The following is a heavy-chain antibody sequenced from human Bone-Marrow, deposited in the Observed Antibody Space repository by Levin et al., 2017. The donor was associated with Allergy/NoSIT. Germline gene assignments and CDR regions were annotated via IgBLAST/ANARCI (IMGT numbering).Heavy chain of an antibody. D-gene: IGHD6-13*01. CDR3: ARDSSGWYARDGFDM. J-gene: IGHJ3*02. CDR2: IKQDGSEK. Sequence: GESLKISCEVSGFTFSSYWMSWVRQAPGKGLEWVSNIKQDGSEKNYVDSVKGRFTISRDNAKNSLYLQMNSLRAEDTAVYYCARDSSGWYARDGFDMWGQGTMVTVSS. CDR1: GFTFSSYW. V-gene: IGHV3-7*01.